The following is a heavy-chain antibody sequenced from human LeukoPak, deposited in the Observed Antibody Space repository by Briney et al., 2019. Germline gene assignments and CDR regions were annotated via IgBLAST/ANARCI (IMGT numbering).Heavy chain of an antibody. J-gene: IGHJ4*02. Sequence: PSETLSLTCAVYGGSFSGYYWSWIRQPPGKGLEWIGEIKHSGSTNYNPSLKSRVTISVDTSKNQFSLKLSSVTAADTAVYYCARAVNDYWGQGTLVTVSS. CDR2: IKHSGST. CDR3: ARAVNDY. V-gene: IGHV4-34*01. CDR1: GGSFSGYY.